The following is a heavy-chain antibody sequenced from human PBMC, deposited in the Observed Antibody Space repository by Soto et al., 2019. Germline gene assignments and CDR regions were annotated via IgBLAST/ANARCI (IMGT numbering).Heavy chain of an antibody. V-gene: IGHV3-7*05. Sequence: GKGLEWVAKIKQDGSDKYYLDSVKGRFTISRDNAKNSLNLLMNSLRGDDTAVYYCARGGFSLEYWGQGTLVTVSS. J-gene: IGHJ4*02. CDR3: ARGGFSLEY. D-gene: IGHD1-1*01. CDR2: IKQDGSDK.